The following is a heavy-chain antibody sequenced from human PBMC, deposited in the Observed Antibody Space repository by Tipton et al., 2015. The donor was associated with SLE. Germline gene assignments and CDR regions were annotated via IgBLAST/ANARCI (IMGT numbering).Heavy chain of an antibody. Sequence: SLRLSCVGSGFTFSSYAMNWVRPAPGMWPVWVSVIRCGGDCTTYADSVKGRFTISRDNSKNTLYLQMHSLRAADTAVYYCTKQRAGWGTPVDYWGQGTLVTVSS. CDR1: GFTFSSYA. V-gene: IGHV3-23*01. J-gene: IGHJ4*02. CDR2: IRCGGDCT. CDR3: TKQRAGWGTPVDY. D-gene: IGHD1-7*01.